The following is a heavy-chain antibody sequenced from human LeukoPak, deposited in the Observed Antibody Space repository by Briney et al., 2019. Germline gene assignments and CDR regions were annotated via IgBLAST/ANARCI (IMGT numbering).Heavy chain of an antibody. Sequence: GGSLRLSCAASGFTFSRYSMNWVRQAPGKGLEWVSSISTSSSYIYYADSVKGRFTISRDNAKNSLYLQMNSLRAEDTAVYYCARGRTSIAAAGTVDYWGQGTLVTVSS. V-gene: IGHV3-21*01. CDR1: GFTFSRYS. CDR3: ARGRTSIAAAGTVDY. D-gene: IGHD6-13*01. CDR2: ISTSSSYI. J-gene: IGHJ4*02.